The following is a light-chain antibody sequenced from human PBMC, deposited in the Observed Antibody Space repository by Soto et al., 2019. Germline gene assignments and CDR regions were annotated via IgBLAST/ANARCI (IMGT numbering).Light chain of an antibody. V-gene: IGKV3-20*01. CDR3: QQYKNWPRT. J-gene: IGKJ1*01. Sequence: ENVLTQSPGTLSLSPGERATLSCRAGQSVSNTFLAWYQQKPGQAPRLLIYGASNRATGIPDRFSGSGSGTDFTLTISRLEPEDFAVYYCQQYKNWPRTFGQGNKVDIK. CDR2: GAS. CDR1: QSVSNTF.